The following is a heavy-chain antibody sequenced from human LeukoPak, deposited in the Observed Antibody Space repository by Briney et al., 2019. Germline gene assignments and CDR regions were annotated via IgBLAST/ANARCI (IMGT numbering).Heavy chain of an antibody. D-gene: IGHD3-9*01. CDR3: ARRFNYDILTGYYNWFDP. Sequence: SETLSLTCTVSGGSISSYYWSWIRQPPGKGLEWIGYIYYSGSTNYNPSLKSRVTISVDTSKNQFSLKLSSVTAADTAVYYCARRFNYDILTGYYNWFDPWGQGTLVTVSS. V-gene: IGHV4-59*08. CDR2: IYYSGST. J-gene: IGHJ5*02. CDR1: GGSISSYY.